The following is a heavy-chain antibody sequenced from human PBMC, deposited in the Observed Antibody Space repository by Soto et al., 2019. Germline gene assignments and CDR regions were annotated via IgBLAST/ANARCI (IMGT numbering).Heavy chain of an antibody. CDR1: GFTFSSHA. CDR3: AKVSSSWYAGFFDL. D-gene: IGHD6-13*01. J-gene: IGHJ4*02. CDR2: LSDRGDSI. Sequence: EVQLFESGGGLVQPGRSLRLSCTASGFTFSSHAMTWVRQAPGKGLEWVSGLSDRGDSIYYADSVKGRFTIYRDNSMNTLYLQMNTLRVEDTAVYYCAKVSSSWYAGFFDLWGQGTLVTVSS. V-gene: IGHV3-23*01.